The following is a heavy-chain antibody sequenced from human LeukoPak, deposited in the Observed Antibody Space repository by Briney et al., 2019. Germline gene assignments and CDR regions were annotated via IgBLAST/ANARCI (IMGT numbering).Heavy chain of an antibody. CDR3: ARGRVRGALDY. CDR1: GGSLSSYY. D-gene: IGHD3-10*01. J-gene: IGHJ4*02. CDR2: INHSGST. Sequence: SETLSLTCTVSGGSLSSYYWSWIRQPPGKGLEWIGEINHSGSTNYNPSLKSRVTISVDTSKNQFSLKLSSVTAADTAVYYCARGRVRGALDYWGQATLVTVSS. V-gene: IGHV4-34*01.